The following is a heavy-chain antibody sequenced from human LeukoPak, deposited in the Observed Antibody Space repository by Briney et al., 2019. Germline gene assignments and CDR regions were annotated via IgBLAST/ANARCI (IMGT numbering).Heavy chain of an antibody. D-gene: IGHD7-27*01. CDR1: GGSISSSSYY. CDR2: IYYSGNT. V-gene: IGHV4-39*07. J-gene: IGHJ4*02. CDR3: ARVLGTYFDY. Sequence: SETLSLTCTVSGGSISSSSYYWGWIRQPPGKGLEWIGSIYYSGNTYYNPSLKSRVTISVDTSKNQFSLKLSSVTAADTAVYYCARVLGTYFDYWGQGTLVTVSS.